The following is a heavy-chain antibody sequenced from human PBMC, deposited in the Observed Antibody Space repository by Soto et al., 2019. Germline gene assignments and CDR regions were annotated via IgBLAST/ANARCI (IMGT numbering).Heavy chain of an antibody. Sequence: QVQLVQSGGEVEKPGASVKVSCKTSGYSFTTYGISWVRQAPGQGLDWMGWISTYNGNTKYTQRLQGRVTMTTDTTTSTAYMELRSMTSDDTAVYYCASGPTDYHDNSGNYSLDYWGQGTLVTVSS. CDR3: ASGPTDYHDNSGNYSLDY. CDR2: ISTYNGNT. V-gene: IGHV1-18*01. CDR1: GYSFTTYG. D-gene: IGHD3-22*01. J-gene: IGHJ4*02.